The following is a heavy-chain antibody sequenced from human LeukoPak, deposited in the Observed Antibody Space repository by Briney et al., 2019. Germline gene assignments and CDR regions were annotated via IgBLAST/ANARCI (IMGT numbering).Heavy chain of an antibody. CDR2: FYYSGST. D-gene: IGHD3-22*01. CDR3: ARGYYDSSGYYLFDY. V-gene: IGHV4-59*01. Sequence: KTSETLSLTCTVSGGSISSYYWSWIRQSPGKGLDWIGYFYYSGSTTYNPSLNSRVTMSADTSKNQFSLKLRSVTAADTAVYYCARGYYDSSGYYLFDYWGQGTLVTVSS. J-gene: IGHJ4*02. CDR1: GGSISSYY.